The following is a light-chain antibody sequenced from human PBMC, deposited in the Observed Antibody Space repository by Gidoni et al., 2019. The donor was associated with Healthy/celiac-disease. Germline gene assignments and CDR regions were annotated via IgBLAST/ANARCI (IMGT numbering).Light chain of an antibody. V-gene: IGLV3-19*01. CDR1: SLRSYY. CDR2: GKN. CDR3: NSRDSSGNHVV. Sequence: SSELTQDPAVSVALGQTVRITCQGDSLRSYYASCYQQKPGQAPVLVIYGKNNRPSGIPDRFSGSSSGNTASLTITVAQAEDEADYYCNSRDSSGNHVVFGGGTKLTVL. J-gene: IGLJ2*01.